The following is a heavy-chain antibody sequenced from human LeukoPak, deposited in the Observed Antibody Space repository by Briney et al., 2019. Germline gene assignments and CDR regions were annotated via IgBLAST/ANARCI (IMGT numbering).Heavy chain of an antibody. CDR3: ARDPEYSSGYY. V-gene: IGHV4-38-2*02. J-gene: IGHJ4*02. D-gene: IGHD6-19*01. Sequence: SETLSLTCTVSGYSISRGYYWGWIRQPPGKGLEWIGSIYHSGSTYYNPSLKSRVTISVDTSKNQFSLKLSSVTAADTAVYYCARDPEYSSGYYWGQGTLVTVSS. CDR2: IYHSGST. CDR1: GYSISRGYY.